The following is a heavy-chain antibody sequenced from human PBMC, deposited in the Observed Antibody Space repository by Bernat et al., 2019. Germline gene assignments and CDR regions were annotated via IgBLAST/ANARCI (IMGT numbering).Heavy chain of an antibody. D-gene: IGHD6-13*01. J-gene: IGHJ5*02. CDR1: GYTFTSYG. Sequence: QVQLVQSGAEVKKPGASVKVSCKASGYTFTSYGISWVRQAPGQGLEWMGWISAYNGNTNYAQKLQGRVTMTTDTSMSTAYMELRSLRSDDTAVYYCARAGIRGYRSSWAGWFDPWGQGTLVTVSS. CDR2: ISAYNGNT. V-gene: IGHV1-18*01. CDR3: ARAGIRGYRSSWAGWFDP.